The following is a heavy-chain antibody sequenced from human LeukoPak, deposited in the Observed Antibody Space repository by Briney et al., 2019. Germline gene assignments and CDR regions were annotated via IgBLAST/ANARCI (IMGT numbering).Heavy chain of an antibody. CDR1: GFTFSSYS. Sequence: GGSLRLSCAASGFTFSSYSMNWVRQAPGKGLEWVAVISYDGSNKYYADSVKGRFTISRDNSKNTLYLQMNSLRAEDTAVYYCAKSGSRWLQSDAFDIWGQGTMVTVSS. CDR2: ISYDGSNK. CDR3: AKSGSRWLQSDAFDI. V-gene: IGHV3-30*18. D-gene: IGHD5-24*01. J-gene: IGHJ3*02.